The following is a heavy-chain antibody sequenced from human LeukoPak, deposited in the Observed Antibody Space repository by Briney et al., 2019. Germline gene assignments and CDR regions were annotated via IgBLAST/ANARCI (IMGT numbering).Heavy chain of an antibody. J-gene: IGHJ4*02. D-gene: IGHD6-19*01. CDR1: GFTFSKYC. V-gene: IGHV3-74*01. Sequence: AGGSLRLSCAASGFTFSKYCMLWVRQAPGKGLESVSRINTDGTVTTYADSVKGRFTVSRDNADNTMFLQMNSVRDEDTAVYYCATKKWLAPPPDSWGQGAPVTVSS. CDR2: INTDGTVT. CDR3: ATKKWLAPPPDS.